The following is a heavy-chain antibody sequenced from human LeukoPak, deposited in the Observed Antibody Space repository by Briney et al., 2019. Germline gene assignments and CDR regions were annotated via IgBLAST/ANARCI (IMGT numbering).Heavy chain of an antibody. CDR2: INHSGST. CDR1: GGSFSGYY. Sequence: RPSETLSLTCAVYGGSFSGYYWSWIRQPPGKGLEWIGEINHSGSTNYNPSLKSRVTISVDTSKNQFSLKLSSVTAADTAVYYCARLGYYDSSGYSAYWGQGTLVTVSS. J-gene: IGHJ4*02. V-gene: IGHV4-34*01. D-gene: IGHD3-22*01. CDR3: ARLGYYDSSGYSAY.